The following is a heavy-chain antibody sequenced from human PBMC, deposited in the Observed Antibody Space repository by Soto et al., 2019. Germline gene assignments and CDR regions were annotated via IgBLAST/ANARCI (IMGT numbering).Heavy chain of an antibody. V-gene: IGHV1-69*02. CDR2: IFPLTDIP. CDR1: GGTFRNYP. Sequence: QVQLVQSGTEVKKPGSSVKVSCKASGGTFRNYPINWVRQAPGQGLEWMGSIFPLTDIPDYAQNFQARLTISADKSTSTAYMELSSLTSDVTAMYFCARGPLVVLNYFESWGQETLVTVSS. CDR3: ARGPLVVLNYFES. J-gene: IGHJ4*02.